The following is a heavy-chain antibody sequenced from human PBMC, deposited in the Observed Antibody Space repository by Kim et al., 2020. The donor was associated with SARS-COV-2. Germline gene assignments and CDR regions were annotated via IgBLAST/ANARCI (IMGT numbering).Heavy chain of an antibody. Sequence: ESVKGRFTISKDKSKNTLNLQMNSLRAEDTAIYYCAIRVAVAGTLDYWGQGTLVTVSS. D-gene: IGHD6-19*01. CDR3: AIRVAVAGTLDY. V-gene: IGHV3-23*01. J-gene: IGHJ4*02.